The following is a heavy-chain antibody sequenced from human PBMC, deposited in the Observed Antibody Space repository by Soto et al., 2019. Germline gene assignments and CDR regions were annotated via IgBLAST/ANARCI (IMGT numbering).Heavy chain of an antibody. D-gene: IGHD2-15*01. CDR2: IYYSGST. Sequence: TXSLTCTVSGGSISSCGYYLSWIRQHPGKGLEWIGYIYYSGSTYYNPSLKSRVTISVDTSKNQFSLKLSSVTAADTAVYYCARESREGCSGGSCYFGADHYYYGMDVWGQGTTVTASS. J-gene: IGHJ6*02. CDR3: ARESREGCSGGSCYFGADHYYYGMDV. V-gene: IGHV4-31*03. CDR1: GGSISSCGYY.